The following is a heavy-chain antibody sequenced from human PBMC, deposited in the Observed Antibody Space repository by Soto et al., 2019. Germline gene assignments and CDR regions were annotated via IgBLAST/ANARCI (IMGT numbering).Heavy chain of an antibody. CDR3: ARIKLVEWFFLNVAVYNMGV. CDR1: GFSLRDYA. Sequence: GALRLSCVASGFSLRDYAVNGGRQALGQGLAGVSFISSDSRSRYYADFAEGRVTVSRDNARNSESLQMDSLLDEDAAAYYFARIKLVEWFFLNVAVYNMGVWGDGTRVT. CDR2: ISSDSRSR. V-gene: IGHV3-48*02. D-gene: IGHD3-3*01. J-gene: IGHJ6*03.